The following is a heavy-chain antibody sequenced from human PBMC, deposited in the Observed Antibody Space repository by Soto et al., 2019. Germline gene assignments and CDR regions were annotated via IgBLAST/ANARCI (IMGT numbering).Heavy chain of an antibody. Sequence: EVQLVESGGGLVQPGGSLRLSCAASGFTFSSYAMHWVRQAPGKGLEYVSAISSNGGSTYYANSVKGRFTISRDNSKNTLYLQMGSLRAEDMAVYYCARNPNWGYGMDVWGQGTTVTVSS. V-gene: IGHV3-64*01. CDR3: ARNPNWGYGMDV. CDR1: GFTFSSYA. CDR2: ISSNGGST. D-gene: IGHD7-27*01. J-gene: IGHJ6*02.